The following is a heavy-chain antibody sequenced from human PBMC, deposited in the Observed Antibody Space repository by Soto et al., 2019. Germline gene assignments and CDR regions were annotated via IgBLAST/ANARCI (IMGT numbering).Heavy chain of an antibody. CDR1: GGTFSSYA. CDR2: IIPIFGTA. Sequence: AASVKVSCKASGGTFSSYAISWVRQAPGQGLEWMGGIIPIFGTANYAQKFQGRVTITADESTSTAYMELSSLRSEDTAVYYCARERRYYDSSGYYFGYWGQGTLVTVSS. J-gene: IGHJ4*02. V-gene: IGHV1-69*13. CDR3: ARERRYYDSSGYYFGY. D-gene: IGHD3-22*01.